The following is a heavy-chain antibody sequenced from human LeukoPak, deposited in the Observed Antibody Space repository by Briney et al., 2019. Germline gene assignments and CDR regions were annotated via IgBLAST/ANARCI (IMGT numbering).Heavy chain of an antibody. CDR3: ARSEDTPMVFSY. J-gene: IGHJ4*02. D-gene: IGHD5-18*01. CDR1: GFTFSSYS. Sequence: GGSLRLSCAASGFTFSSYSLNWVRQAPGNGLEWLSSISSSSSYIYYPDSVKGRFTISSDNTQNSLYMQMNSLRAEDTAVYYCARSEDTPMVFSYWGQGTLVTVSS. V-gene: IGHV3-21*01. CDR2: ISSSSSYI.